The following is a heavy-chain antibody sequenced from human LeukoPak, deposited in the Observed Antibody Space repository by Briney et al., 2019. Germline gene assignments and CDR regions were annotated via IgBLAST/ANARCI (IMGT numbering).Heavy chain of an antibody. CDR1: GFTVSSNY. CDR3: ARVLSGSWDWFDP. J-gene: IGHJ5*02. D-gene: IGHD3-22*01. CDR2: IYSPSVT. Sequence: GGSLRLSCAASGFTVSSNYMSWVRQAPGKGLEWVSFIYSPSVTYYADSVKGRFTISRDNAMNTVYLQMNSLRAEDTAVYYCARVLSGSWDWFDPWGQGTLVTVSS. V-gene: IGHV3-66*01.